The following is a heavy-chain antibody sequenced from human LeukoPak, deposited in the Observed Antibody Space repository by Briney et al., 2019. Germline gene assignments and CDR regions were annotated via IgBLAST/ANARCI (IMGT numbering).Heavy chain of an antibody. D-gene: IGHD6-13*01. J-gene: IGHJ3*02. V-gene: IGHV1-69*05. CDR3: ARGNSSSWYENDAFDI. Sequence: SVKVSCKASGGTFSSYAISWVRQAPGQGLEWMGRIIPIFGTANYAQKFQGRVTITTDESTSTASMELSSLRSEDTAVYYCARGNSSSWYENDAFDIWGQGTMVTVSS. CDR1: GGTFSSYA. CDR2: IIPIFGTA.